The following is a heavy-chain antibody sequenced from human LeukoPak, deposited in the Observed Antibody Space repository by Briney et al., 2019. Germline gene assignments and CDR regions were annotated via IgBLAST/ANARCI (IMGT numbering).Heavy chain of an antibody. CDR2: MNPNSGNT. V-gene: IGHV1-8*01. D-gene: IGHD6-19*01. Sequence: ASVKVSCKASGDSFTSSDINWVRQATGQGLEWMGWMNPNSGNTGYAQKFQGRVTMTRNTSISTAYVELSSLRSEDTAVYYCARGRSSGWYRSEYFQHWGQGTLVTVSS. CDR1: GDSFTSSD. CDR3: ARGRSSGWYRSEYFQH. J-gene: IGHJ1*01.